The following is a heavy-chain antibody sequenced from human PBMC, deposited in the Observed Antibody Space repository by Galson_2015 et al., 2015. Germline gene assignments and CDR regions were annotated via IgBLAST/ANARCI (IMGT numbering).Heavy chain of an antibody. CDR2: IKQDGSEK. J-gene: IGHJ4*02. Sequence: SLRLSCAASGFTFSSYWMSWVRQAPGKGLERVANIKQDGSEKYYVDSVKGRFTISRDNAKNSLYLQMNSLRAEDTAVYYCARDVGSQFSGYCSGGSCYPGYWGQGTLVTVSS. V-gene: IGHV3-7*01. CDR3: ARDVGSQFSGYCSGGSCYPGY. CDR1: GFTFSSYW. D-gene: IGHD2-15*01.